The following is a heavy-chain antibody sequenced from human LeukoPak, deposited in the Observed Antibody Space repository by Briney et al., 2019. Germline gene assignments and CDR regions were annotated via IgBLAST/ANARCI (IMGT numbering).Heavy chain of an antibody. CDR3: ARGVVIAAGYPWFDP. V-gene: IGHV3-7*01. Sequence: GGSLRLSCAASGLTFSSYWMRWVRQAPGKGLEWVANIKRDGSEKYYVDSVKGRFTISRDNAKNSLYLQMNSLRAEDTAVYYCARGVVIAAGYPWFDPWGQGTLVIVSS. J-gene: IGHJ5*02. CDR2: IKRDGSEK. CDR1: GLTFSSYW. D-gene: IGHD2-15*01.